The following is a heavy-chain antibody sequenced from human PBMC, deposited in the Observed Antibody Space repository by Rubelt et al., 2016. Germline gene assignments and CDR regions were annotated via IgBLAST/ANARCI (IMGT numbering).Heavy chain of an antibody. Sequence: QVQLQQWGAGLLKPSETLSLTCAVYGGSFSGYYWNWIRQPPGKGLEWIGEVNHSGSTNYNPSLKSRVTISVDTSKNQFSLKLSSVTAADTALYYCARLEDYYDGSGPFDYWGQGTPVTVSS. CDR2: VNHSGST. J-gene: IGHJ4*02. CDR3: ARLEDYYDGSGPFDY. D-gene: IGHD3-22*01. V-gene: IGHV4-34*01. CDR1: GGSFSGYY.